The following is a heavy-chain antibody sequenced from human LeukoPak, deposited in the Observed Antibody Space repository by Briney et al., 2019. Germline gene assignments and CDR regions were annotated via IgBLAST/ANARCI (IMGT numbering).Heavy chain of an antibody. V-gene: IGHV4-30-2*01. Sequence: SETLSLTCTVSGGSITSGGYYWSWIRQPPGKGLEWIAYIYHSGNVYESAYTFYNPSLKSRVHISIDTSKNQFFLNLDSVTAADTAVYYCARDLYSDVNHFDYGGQGTLVTVSS. CDR1: GGSITSGGYY. J-gene: IGHJ4*02. D-gene: IGHD4-17*01. CDR3: ARDLYSDVNHFDY. CDR2: IYHSGNVYESAYT.